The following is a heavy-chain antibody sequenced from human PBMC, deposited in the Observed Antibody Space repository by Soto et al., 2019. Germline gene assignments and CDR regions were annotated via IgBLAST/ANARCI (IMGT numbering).Heavy chain of an antibody. J-gene: IGHJ4*02. CDR1: GFTFSSYA. Sequence: GSLRLSCAASGFTFSSYAMRWVRQAPGKGLEWVSAISGSGDSTYYADSVKGRFTFSRDNSKNTLYLQMNSLRAEDTAVFYCAKAYSSGPLGYCDSWGQGTLVTVS. V-gene: IGHV3-23*01. CDR2: ISGSGDST. D-gene: IGHD6-19*01. CDR3: AKAYSSGPLGYCDS.